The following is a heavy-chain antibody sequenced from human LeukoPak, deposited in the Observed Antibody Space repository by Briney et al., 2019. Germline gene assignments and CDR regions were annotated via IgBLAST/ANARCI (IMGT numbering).Heavy chain of an antibody. Sequence: PGGSLRLSCAASGFTFSGYWMSWVRQAPGKGLEWVANIKQDGSEKYYVDSVKGRFTISRDNAKNSLYLQMKSLRAEDTAVYYCALAVAGNYWGQGTLVTVSS. CDR3: ALAVAGNY. CDR1: GFTFSGYW. D-gene: IGHD6-19*01. J-gene: IGHJ4*02. CDR2: IKQDGSEK. V-gene: IGHV3-7*03.